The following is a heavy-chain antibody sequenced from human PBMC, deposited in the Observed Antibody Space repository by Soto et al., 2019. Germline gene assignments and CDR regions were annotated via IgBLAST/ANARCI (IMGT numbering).Heavy chain of an antibody. Sequence: PSETLSLTCTVSGGSISSGDYYWSWIRQPPGKGLEWIGYIYYSGSTYYNPSLKGRVTISVDTSKNQFSLKLSSVTAADTAVYYCARVQKSWHVRYFDWFPHYFDYWGQGTLVTVSS. CDR1: GGSISSGDYY. CDR2: IYYSGST. CDR3: ARVQKSWHVRYFDWFPHYFDY. D-gene: IGHD3-9*01. J-gene: IGHJ4*02. V-gene: IGHV4-30-4*01.